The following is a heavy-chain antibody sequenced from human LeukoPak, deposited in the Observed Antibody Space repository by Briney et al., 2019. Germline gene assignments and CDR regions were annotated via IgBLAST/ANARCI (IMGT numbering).Heavy chain of an antibody. V-gene: IGHV1-24*01. CDR1: GYTFTSYD. CDR3: ARGQLGDY. CDR2: FDPEDGET. Sequence: ASVKVSCKASGYTFTSYDINWVRQATGQGLEWMGGFDPEDGETIYAQKFQGRVTMTEDTSTDTAYMELSSLRSEDTAVYYCARGQLGDYWGQGTLVTVSS. J-gene: IGHJ4*02. D-gene: IGHD6-6*01.